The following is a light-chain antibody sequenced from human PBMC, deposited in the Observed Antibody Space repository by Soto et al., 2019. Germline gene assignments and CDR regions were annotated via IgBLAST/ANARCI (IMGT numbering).Light chain of an antibody. J-gene: IGKJ4*01. CDR3: QQANSFLFT. Sequence: DIQMTQSPSSVSASVGDRVTITCRASQDIGTWLAWFQQKPGKAPQLLISSTSSLQSGVPSRFSGSGSGTDFTLTITSLQPEDFATYYCQQANSFLFTFGGGTKVDIK. V-gene: IGKV1-12*01. CDR1: QDIGTW. CDR2: STS.